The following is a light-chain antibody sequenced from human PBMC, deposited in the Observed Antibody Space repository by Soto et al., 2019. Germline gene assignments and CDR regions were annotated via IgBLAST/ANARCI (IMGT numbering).Light chain of an antibody. CDR1: KNDIGVYDF. CDR3: KSYAGSNTYV. J-gene: IGLJ1*01. Sequence: QSALTQSPSASGSPGQSVTISCTGTKNDIGVYDFVSWYQHHPGKAPRLIIYEVVQRPSGVPDRFSGSKSGNTASLTASGLQAADEADYFCKSYAGSNTYVFGSGTKVTVL. V-gene: IGLV2-8*01. CDR2: EVV.